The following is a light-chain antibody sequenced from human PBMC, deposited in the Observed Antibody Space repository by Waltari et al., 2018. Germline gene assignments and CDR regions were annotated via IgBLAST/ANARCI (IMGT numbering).Light chain of an antibody. CDR3: LQRSAWPYT. CDR1: QSVSTY. Sequence: EIVLTQSPATLPLSPGEGATLPCRASQSVSTYLAWYQQKPGQAPRLLIYDASNRAPGIPARFSASGSGTDFTLTISSLEPDDFAVYYCLQRSAWPYTFGQGTKLEIK. J-gene: IGKJ2*01. CDR2: DAS. V-gene: IGKV3-11*01.